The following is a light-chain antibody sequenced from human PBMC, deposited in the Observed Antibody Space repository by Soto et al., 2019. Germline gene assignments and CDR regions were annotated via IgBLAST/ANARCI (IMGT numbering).Light chain of an antibody. V-gene: IGKV3D-15*01. Sequence: VMTQSPATLSVSPGDSATLSCRASQSVSSDLAWYQQKPGQAPRLLIYGAFNRATGIPDRFSGSGSGTELTLTISSLQPDDFATYYCQKYNSYYPTXGQGTKVEIK. CDR1: QSVSSD. CDR3: QKYNSYYPT. J-gene: IGKJ1*01. CDR2: GAF.